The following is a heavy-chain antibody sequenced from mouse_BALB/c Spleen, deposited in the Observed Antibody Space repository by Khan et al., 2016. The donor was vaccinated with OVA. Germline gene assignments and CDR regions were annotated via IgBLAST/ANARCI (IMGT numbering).Heavy chain of an antibody. V-gene: IGHV1-54*01. CDR2: INPGSGGT. Sequence: QVQLQQPGAELVRPGTSVKVSCKASGYAFTDYLIEWLKQRPGQGLEWIGMINPGSGGTNYNEKFKVKATLTADKSSSTAYMQLSSLTSDDSAVYFCSISGYSFGAYWGPGTLFTVSA. J-gene: IGHJ3*01. D-gene: IGHD3-2*02. CDR1: GYAFTDYL. CDR3: SISGYSFGAY.